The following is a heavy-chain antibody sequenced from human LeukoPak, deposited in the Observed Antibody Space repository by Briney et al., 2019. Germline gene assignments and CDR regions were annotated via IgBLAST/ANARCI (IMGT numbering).Heavy chain of an antibody. CDR3: ASNGGDGYSFDY. CDR2: INSDGSST. CDR1: GFTFSSYW. V-gene: IGHV3-74*01. D-gene: IGHD5-24*01. J-gene: IGHJ4*02. Sequence: GGSLRLSCAASGFTFSSYWMHWVRHAPGKGLVFVSRINSDGSSTSYADSVKGRFTISRDNAKNTLYLQMNSLGAEDTAVYYCASNGGDGYSFDYWGQGTLVTVSS.